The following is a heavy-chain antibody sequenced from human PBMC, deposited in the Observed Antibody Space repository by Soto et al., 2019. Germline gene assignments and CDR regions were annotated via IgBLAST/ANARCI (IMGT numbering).Heavy chain of an antibody. CDR1: GYTFTSYG. CDR2: ISAYNGNT. J-gene: IGHJ4*02. CDR3: XXXXXVETGNY. V-gene: IGHV1-18*01. Sequence: QVQLVQSGAEVKKPGASVKVSCKASGYTFTSYGISWVRQAPGQGLEWMGWISAYNGNTNYAQKLQGRVTMTTDTSTSTAYMXXXSLXXXDTXXXYXXXXXXVETGNYWGQGTLVTISS.